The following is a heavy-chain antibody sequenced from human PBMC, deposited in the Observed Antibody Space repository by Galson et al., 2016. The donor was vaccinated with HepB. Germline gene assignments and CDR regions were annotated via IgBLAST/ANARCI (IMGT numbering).Heavy chain of an antibody. J-gene: IGHJ6*02. CDR3: ARAGFKGFSSGMDV. D-gene: IGHD2/OR15-2a*01. Sequence: SLRLSCAASGFTFSSYWMHWVRQAPGRGLVWVSRINTDGGRTNYADSVKGRVTISRDNAKNTLYLQMNSLRAEDTAVYYCARAGFKGFSSGMDVWGQGTTVTVSS. V-gene: IGHV3-74*01. CDR2: INTDGGRT. CDR1: GFTFSSYW.